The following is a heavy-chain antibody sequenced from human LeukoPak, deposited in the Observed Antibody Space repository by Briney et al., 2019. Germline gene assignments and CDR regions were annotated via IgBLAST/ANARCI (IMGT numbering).Heavy chain of an antibody. D-gene: IGHD4-17*01. CDR1: GFTFSNYA. CDR3: AKDWATTVTTSYDWLDP. J-gene: IGHJ5*02. Sequence: GGSLRLSCAASGFTFSNYAMTWVRQAPGKGLEWVSLISAGGGTTFYADSVKGRFTASRDNSKNTLYLQMNTLRAEDTAIYYCAKDWATTVTTSYDWLDPWGQGTLVTVSS. V-gene: IGHV3-23*01. CDR2: ISAGGGTT.